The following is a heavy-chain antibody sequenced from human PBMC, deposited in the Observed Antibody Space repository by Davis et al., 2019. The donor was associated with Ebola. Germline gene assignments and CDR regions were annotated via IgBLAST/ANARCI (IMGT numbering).Heavy chain of an antibody. V-gene: IGHV3-30-3*01. CDR1: GFTFSSYA. Sequence: GESLKISCAASGFTFSSYAMHWVRQAPGKGLEWVAVISYDGSNKYYADSVKGRFTISRDNSKNTLYLQMNSLRAEDTAVYYCAGGHYYYYGMDVWGQGTTVTVSS. CDR2: ISYDGSNK. J-gene: IGHJ6*02. D-gene: IGHD3-10*01. CDR3: AGGHYYYYGMDV.